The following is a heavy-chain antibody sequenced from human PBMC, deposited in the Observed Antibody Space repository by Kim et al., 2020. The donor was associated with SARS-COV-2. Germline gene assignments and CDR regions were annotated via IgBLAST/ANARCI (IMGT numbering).Heavy chain of an antibody. D-gene: IGHD2-2*01. CDR2: IWYDGSNK. Sequence: GGSLRLSCAASGFTFSSYGMHWVRQAPGKGLEWVAVIWYDGSNKYYADSVKGRFTISRDNSKNTLYLQMNSLRAEDTAVYYCAKERDCSSTSCYPYYYYGMDVWGQGTTVTVSS. CDR1: GFTFSSYG. J-gene: IGHJ6*02. CDR3: AKERDCSSTSCYPYYYYGMDV. V-gene: IGHV3-33*06.